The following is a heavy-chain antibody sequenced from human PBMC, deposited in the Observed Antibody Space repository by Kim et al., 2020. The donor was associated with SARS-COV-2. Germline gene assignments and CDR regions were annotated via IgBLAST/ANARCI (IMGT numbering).Heavy chain of an antibody. V-gene: IGHV1-18*01. J-gene: IGHJ6*02. CDR1: GYTFTSYG. CDR2: ISAYNGNT. Sequence: ASVKVSCKASGYTFTSYGISWVRQAPGQGLEWMGWISAYNGNTNYAQKLQGRVTMTTDTSTSTAYMELRSLRSDDTAVYYCARDPHYYDSSGYPSAYYGMDVWGQGTTVTVSS. CDR3: ARDPHYYDSSGYPSAYYGMDV. D-gene: IGHD3-22*01.